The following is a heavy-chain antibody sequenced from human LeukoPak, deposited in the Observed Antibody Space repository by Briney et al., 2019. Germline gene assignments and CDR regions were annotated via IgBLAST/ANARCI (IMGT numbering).Heavy chain of an antibody. D-gene: IGHD3-10*01. CDR3: ARATYYYGSGSPTDY. V-gene: IGHV4-30-4*01. J-gene: IGHJ4*02. Sequence: SETLSFTCTGSGGSISSGDYYWRWIRQPPGKGLEWIGYIYYSGSTYYNPSLKSRVTISVDTSKNQFSLKLSSVTAADTAVYYCARATYYYGSGSPTDYWGQGNLVIVSS. CDR2: IYYSGST. CDR1: GGSISSGDYY.